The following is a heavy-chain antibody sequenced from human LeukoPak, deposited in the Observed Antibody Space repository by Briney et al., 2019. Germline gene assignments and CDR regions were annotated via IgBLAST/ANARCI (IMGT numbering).Heavy chain of an antibody. CDR3: ARDQFPSYYYYGMDV. J-gene: IGHJ6*02. CDR2: ISSSGSTI. V-gene: IGHV3-11*01. Sequence: TGGSLRLSCAASGFTFSDYYMSWIRQAPGKGLEWVSYISSSGSTIYYADSVKGRFTISRDNAKNSLYLQMNSLRAEDTAVYYCARDQFPSYYYYGMDVWGQGTTVTVS. CDR1: GFTFSDYY. D-gene: IGHD2-21*01.